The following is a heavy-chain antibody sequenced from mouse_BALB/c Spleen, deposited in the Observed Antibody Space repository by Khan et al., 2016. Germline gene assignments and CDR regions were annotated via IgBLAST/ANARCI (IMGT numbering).Heavy chain of an antibody. CDR3: ARSDYGDKDAMDY. D-gene: IGHD1-1*01. CDR2: ISYSGST. J-gene: IGHJ4*01. CDR1: GYSITSDYA. V-gene: IGHV3-2*02. Sequence: VQRQESGPGLGKPSQSLSLTCTVTGYSITSDYAWNWIRQFPGNRLEWMGYISYSGSTSYNPSLKSRISITRDTSKNQFFLQLNSVTSEDTATYYCARSDYGDKDAMDYWGQGTSVTVSS.